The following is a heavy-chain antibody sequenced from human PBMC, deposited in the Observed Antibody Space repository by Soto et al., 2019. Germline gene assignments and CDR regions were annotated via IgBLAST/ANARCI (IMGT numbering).Heavy chain of an antibody. V-gene: IGHV1-2*02. D-gene: IGHD3-3*01. CDR3: ARGTLIRSNNWHNWFDP. CDR1: GYTFTGYY. Sequence: ASVKVSCKASGYTFTGYYMHWVRQAPGQGLEWMGWINPNSGGTNYAQKFQGRVTMTRDTSISTAYMELSRLRSDDTAVYYCARGTLIRSNNWHNWFDPWGQRTLVTV. CDR2: INPNSGGT. J-gene: IGHJ5*02.